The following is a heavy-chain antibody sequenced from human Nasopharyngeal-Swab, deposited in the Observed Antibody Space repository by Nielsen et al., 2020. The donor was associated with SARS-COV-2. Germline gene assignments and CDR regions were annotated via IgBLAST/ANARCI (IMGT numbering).Heavy chain of an antibody. CDR2: ISSSGSTI. CDR3: AREGATWGVWGSYRQHYFDY. Sequence: VRQMPGKGLEWVSYISSSGSTIYYADSVKGRFTISRDNAKNSLYLQMNSLRAEDTAVYYCAREGATWGVWGSYRQHYFDYWGQGTLVTVSS. J-gene: IGHJ4*02. D-gene: IGHD3-16*02. V-gene: IGHV3-11*01.